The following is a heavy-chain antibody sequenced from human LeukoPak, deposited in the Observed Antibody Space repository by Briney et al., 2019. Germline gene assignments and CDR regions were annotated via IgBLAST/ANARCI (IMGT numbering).Heavy chain of an antibody. CDR1: GGSISSYY. D-gene: IGHD3-16*02. CDR3: ARGVITFGGVIVTWFDP. J-gene: IGHJ5*02. Sequence: SETLSLTCTVSGGSISSYYWHWIRQPAGKGLEWIGEINHSGSTNYNPSLKSRVTISVDTSKNQFSLKLSSVTAADTAVYYCARGVITFGGVIVTWFDPWGQGTLVTVSS. V-gene: IGHV4-34*01. CDR2: INHSGST.